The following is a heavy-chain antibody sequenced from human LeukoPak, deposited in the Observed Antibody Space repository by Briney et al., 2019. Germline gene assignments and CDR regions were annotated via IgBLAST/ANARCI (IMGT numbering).Heavy chain of an antibody. V-gene: IGHV3-23*01. CDR2: ISGSGGST. D-gene: IGHD3-3*01. J-gene: IGHJ5*02. CDR1: GFTFSSFG. Sequence: GGSLRLSCSASGFTFSSFGMHWVRQAPGKGLEWVSAISGSGGSTYYADSVKGRFTISRDNSKNTLYLQMNSLRAEDTAVYYCAKETPTYYDFWSANGGHNWFDPWGQGTLVTVSS. CDR3: AKETPTYYDFWSANGGHNWFDP.